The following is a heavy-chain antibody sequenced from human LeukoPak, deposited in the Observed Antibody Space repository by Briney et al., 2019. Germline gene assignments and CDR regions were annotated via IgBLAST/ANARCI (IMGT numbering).Heavy chain of an antibody. Sequence: SQTLSLTCTVSGGSISSGGYYWSWIRQPPGKGLEWIGEINHSGSTNYNPSLKSRVTISVDTSKNQFSLKLSSVTAADTAVYYCASGTGYSSGWSAYYFDYWGQGTLVTVSS. V-gene: IGHV4-30-2*01. CDR1: GGSISSGGYY. D-gene: IGHD6-19*01. CDR2: INHSGST. CDR3: ASGTGYSSGWSAYYFDY. J-gene: IGHJ4*02.